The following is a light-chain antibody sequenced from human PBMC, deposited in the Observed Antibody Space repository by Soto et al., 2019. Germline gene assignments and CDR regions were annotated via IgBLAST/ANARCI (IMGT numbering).Light chain of an antibody. J-gene: IGKJ1*01. V-gene: IGKV1-5*03. CDR3: QHYSSYSEA. CDR1: QTISSW. CDR2: KAS. Sequence: DIQMTQSPSTLSGSVGDRVTITCRASQTISSWLAWYQQKPGKAPKLLIYKASTLKSGVPSRFGGSGSGTEFTLTISSLQPDDFATYYCQHYSSYSEAFGQGTKVDIK.